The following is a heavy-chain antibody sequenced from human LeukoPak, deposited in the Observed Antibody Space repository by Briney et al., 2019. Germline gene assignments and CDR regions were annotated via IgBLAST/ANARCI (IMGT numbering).Heavy chain of an antibody. CDR2: INHSGST. J-gene: IGHJ4*02. Sequence: PSETLSLTCAVYGGSFSGYYWSWIRQPPGKGLEWIGEINHSGSTNYNPSLKSRVTISVDTSKNQFSLKLTSVTAADTAVYYCARNRAVGAPNFDYWGQGTLVTVFS. CDR1: GGSFSGYY. V-gene: IGHV4-34*01. CDR3: ARNRAVGAPNFDY. D-gene: IGHD1-26*01.